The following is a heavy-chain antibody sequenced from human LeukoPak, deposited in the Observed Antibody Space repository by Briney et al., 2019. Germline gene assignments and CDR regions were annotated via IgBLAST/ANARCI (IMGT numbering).Heavy chain of an antibody. CDR3: ARALGYCSGGSCTRGYNWFDP. CDR2: IYFGGST. J-gene: IGHJ5*02. V-gene: IGHV4-39*01. CDR1: GGSISSSDYY. D-gene: IGHD2-15*01. Sequence: SETLSLTCTVSGGSISSSDYYWGWIRQPPGKGLEWIGIIYFGGSTYYNPSLKSRVTTSVDTSMNQFSLKLSFVTTAGTAVYYCARALGYCSGGSCTRGYNWFDPWGQGTLVTVSS.